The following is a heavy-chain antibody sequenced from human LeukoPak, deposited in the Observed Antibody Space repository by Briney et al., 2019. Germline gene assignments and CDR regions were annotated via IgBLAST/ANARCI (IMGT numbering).Heavy chain of an antibody. J-gene: IGHJ4*02. Sequence: ASVTVSCKASEYTFTIYDINWVRQATGQGLEWMGWMNPNSGNTGYAQKFQGRVTMTRNTSISTAYMELSSLRSEDTAVYYCARGGRLYDSSGYYDDYWGQGTLVTVSS. V-gene: IGHV1-8*01. D-gene: IGHD3-22*01. CDR1: EYTFTIYD. CDR3: ARGGRLYDSSGYYDDY. CDR2: MNPNSGNT.